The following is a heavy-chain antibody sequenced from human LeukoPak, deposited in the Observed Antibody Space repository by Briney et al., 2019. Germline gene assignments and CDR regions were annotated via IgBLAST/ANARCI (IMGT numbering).Heavy chain of an antibody. D-gene: IGHD4-17*01. CDR1: GFPLRNYW. CDR3: ARQVYGDYGAFDM. J-gene: IGHJ3*02. CDR2: IFCGDSDI. V-gene: IGHV5-51*01. Sequence: GESLKISCKGFGFPLRNYWIAWVRQMSGEGLELMGFIFCGDSDIRYSPSFEGQVSISVDNSINTTYLQWSSLKASDTAMYYCARQVYGDYGAFDMGGKGTMVPV.